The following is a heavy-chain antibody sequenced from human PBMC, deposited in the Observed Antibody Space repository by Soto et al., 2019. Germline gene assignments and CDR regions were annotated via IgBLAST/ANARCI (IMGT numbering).Heavy chain of an antibody. J-gene: IGHJ4*02. Sequence: QVQLQQWGAGLLKPSETLSLTCAVYGGSFSGYYWSWIRQPPGKGLEWIGEINHSGSTNYNPSLKSRVTISVDTSKNQFSLKLSSVNAADTAVYYCAQCSSGYYFDYWGQGTLVTVSS. CDR3: AQCSSGYYFDY. V-gene: IGHV4-34*01. D-gene: IGHD6-6*01. CDR1: GGSFSGYY. CDR2: INHSGST.